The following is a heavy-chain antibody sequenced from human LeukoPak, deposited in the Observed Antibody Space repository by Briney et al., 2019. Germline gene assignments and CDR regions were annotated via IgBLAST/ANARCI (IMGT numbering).Heavy chain of an antibody. Sequence: GESLKISCKGSGYSFTSYWIGWVRQMPGKGLEWMGIIYPDDSDTRYNPSFQGQVTISADKSISTTYLQWNSLKASDTAMYYCARHDSSGYYYGRGDDAFDIWGQGTMVTVSS. V-gene: IGHV5-51*01. CDR1: GYSFTSYW. D-gene: IGHD3-22*01. CDR3: ARHDSSGYYYGRGDDAFDI. J-gene: IGHJ3*02. CDR2: IYPDDSDT.